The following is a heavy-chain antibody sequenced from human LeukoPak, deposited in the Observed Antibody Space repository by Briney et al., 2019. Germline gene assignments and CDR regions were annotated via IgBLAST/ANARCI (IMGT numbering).Heavy chain of an antibody. D-gene: IGHD3-10*01. V-gene: IGHV3-48*04. Sequence: PGGSLRLSCAASGFTFSSYSMNWVRQAPGKGLEWVSYISSSSTIYYADSVKGRFTISRDNAKNSLYLQMNSLRAEDTAVYYCAREGSGSYQFDYWGQGTLVTVSS. CDR3: AREGSGSYQFDY. CDR1: GFTFSSYS. J-gene: IGHJ4*02. CDR2: ISSSSTI.